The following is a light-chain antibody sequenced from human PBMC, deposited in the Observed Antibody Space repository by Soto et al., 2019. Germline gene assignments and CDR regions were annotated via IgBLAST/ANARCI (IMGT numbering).Light chain of an antibody. V-gene: IGKV3-20*01. CDR1: QSLSINS. CDR3: QQYDGYPLT. J-gene: IGKJ3*01. Sequence: EIVLTQSPGTLSLSPGERATLSCRASQSLSINSLAWYQQKPGQSPRLLVYGASTRDTGIPDRFRGSGSGTDFALTISSLEPEDFAMYYCQQYDGYPLTFGPGTKVDIK. CDR2: GAS.